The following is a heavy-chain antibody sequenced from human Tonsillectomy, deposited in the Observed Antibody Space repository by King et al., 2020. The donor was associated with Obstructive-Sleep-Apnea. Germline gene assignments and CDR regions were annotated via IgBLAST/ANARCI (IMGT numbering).Heavy chain of an antibody. D-gene: IGHD4/OR15-4a*01. CDR3: VKDVFGTNIFQS. Sequence: QLVQSGGGLVQPGGSLRLSCSASGFTFSSFGMHWVRQAPSKGLEYFSAISNYGGSTYYADSVKGRFTISRDNSKNTLYLQMTSLRPEDTAVYYCVKDVFGTNIFQSWGLGTLVTVSS. CDR1: GFTFSSFG. CDR2: ISNYGGST. V-gene: IGHV3-64D*06. J-gene: IGHJ4*02.